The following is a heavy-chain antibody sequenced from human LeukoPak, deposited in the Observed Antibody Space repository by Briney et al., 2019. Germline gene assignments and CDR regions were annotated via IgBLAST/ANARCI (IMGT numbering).Heavy chain of an antibody. CDR1: GGSISSSSYY. V-gene: IGHV4-39*01. CDR2: IYYSGST. D-gene: IGHD6-6*01. Sequence: SETLSLTCTVSGGSISSSSYYWGWIRQPPGKGLEWIGSIYYSGSTYYNPSLKSRVTISADTSKNQFSLKLSSVTAADTAVYYCARHWGGQLGLHNFDYWGQGTLVTVSS. CDR3: ARHWGGQLGLHNFDY. J-gene: IGHJ4*02.